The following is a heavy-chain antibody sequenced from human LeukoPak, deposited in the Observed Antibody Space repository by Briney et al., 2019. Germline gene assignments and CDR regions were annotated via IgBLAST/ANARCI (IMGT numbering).Heavy chain of an antibody. Sequence: GSLRLSCAASGFTFSSYAMSWVRQPPGKGLEWIGEINHSGSTNYNPSLKSRVTISVDTSKNQFSLKLSSVTAADTAVYYCARGAINGDDYYYGMDVWGQGTTVTVSS. D-gene: IGHD2-8*01. J-gene: IGHJ6*02. CDR1: GFTFSSYA. CDR3: ARGAINGDDYYYGMDV. V-gene: IGHV4-34*01. CDR2: INHSGST.